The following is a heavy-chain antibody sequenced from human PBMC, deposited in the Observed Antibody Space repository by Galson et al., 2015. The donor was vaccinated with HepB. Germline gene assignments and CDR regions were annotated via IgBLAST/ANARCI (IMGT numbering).Heavy chain of an antibody. V-gene: IGHV3-11*01. Sequence: SLRLSCAASGFIFSDYYMSWVRQAPGTGLQWISYISSSGRVIYYADSVRGRFTISRDNAKNSLYLQMNSLRAEDTAVYYCATFSNGLFDNWGQGTLVTVSS. J-gene: IGHJ4*02. CDR1: GFIFSDYY. CDR2: ISSSGRVI. CDR3: ATFSNGLFDN. D-gene: IGHD2-8*01.